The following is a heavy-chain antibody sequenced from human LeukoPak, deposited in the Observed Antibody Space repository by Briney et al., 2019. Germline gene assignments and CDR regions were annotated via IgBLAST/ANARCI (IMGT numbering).Heavy chain of an antibody. D-gene: IGHD3-10*01. CDR2: IFYTGTT. CDR1: GGSISNSNYY. CDR3: AGSYGSGTKSWYFDL. J-gene: IGHJ2*01. V-gene: IGHV4-39*01. Sequence: SETLSLTCTVSGGSISNSNYYWGWIRHPPGKELEGMGNIFYTGTTYYNPSLKSRFPIAVDTSNNQFSLKMSSVTAADTAVYYCAGSYGSGTKSWYFDLWGRGTLVTVSS.